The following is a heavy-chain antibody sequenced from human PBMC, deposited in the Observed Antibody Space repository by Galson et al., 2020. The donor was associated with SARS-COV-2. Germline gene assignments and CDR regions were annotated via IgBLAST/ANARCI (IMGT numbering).Heavy chain of an antibody. CDR3: AREENFFLVGAATLMCDFDY. CDR1: GGSISSTSYY. D-gene: IGHD2-15*01. CDR2: INSSGST. Sequence: SETLSLTCTVSGGSISSTSYYSGWLRQPPGKGLEWIGEINSSGSTNYNPSLKSRVTISVDTSKNHFSLKLSSVTAADTAVCYCAREENFFLVGAATLMCDFDYWGRGTLATVSS. V-gene: IGHV4-39*02. J-gene: IGHJ4*02.